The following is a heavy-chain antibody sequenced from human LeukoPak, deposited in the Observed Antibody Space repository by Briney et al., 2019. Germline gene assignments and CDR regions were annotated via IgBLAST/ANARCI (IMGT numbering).Heavy chain of an antibody. CDR2: ITSSSSYI. CDR1: GFAFSSYS. Sequence: GGSLRLSCAASGFAFSSYSMNWVRQAPGKGLEWVSSITSSSSYIYYADSVKGRFTISRDEAKNSLYLQMNSLRAEDTAVYYCARAQSGYSSGYWGQGTLVTVSS. D-gene: IGHD6-19*01. V-gene: IGHV3-21*01. J-gene: IGHJ4*02. CDR3: ARAQSGYSSGY.